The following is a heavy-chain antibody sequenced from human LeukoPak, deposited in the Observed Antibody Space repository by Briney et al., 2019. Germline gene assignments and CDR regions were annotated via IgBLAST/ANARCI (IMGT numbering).Heavy chain of an antibody. CDR2: ISSSSSYI. CDR3: ARAQWIQLNIDYYGMDV. D-gene: IGHD5-18*01. V-gene: IGHV3-21*01. J-gene: IGHJ6*02. CDR1: GFTFSSYS. Sequence: PGGSLRLSCAASGFTFSSYSMNWVRQAPGKGLEWVSSISSSSSYIYYADSVKGRFTISRDNAKDSLYLQMNSLRAEDTAVYYCARAQWIQLNIDYYGMDVWGQGTTVTVSS.